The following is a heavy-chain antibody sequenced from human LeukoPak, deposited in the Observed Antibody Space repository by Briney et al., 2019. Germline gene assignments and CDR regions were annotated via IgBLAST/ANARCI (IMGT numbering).Heavy chain of an antibody. CDR2: ISGSGGST. CDR1: GFTFSSYG. D-gene: IGHD1-26*01. J-gene: IGHJ4*02. Sequence: GGSLRLSCAASGFTFSSYGMSWVRQAPGKGLEWVSAISGSGGSTYYADSVKGRFTSSRDNSKNTLYLQMNSLRAEDTAVYYCASGSYLGPPDYWGQGTLVTVSS. CDR3: ASGSYLGPPDY. V-gene: IGHV3-23*01.